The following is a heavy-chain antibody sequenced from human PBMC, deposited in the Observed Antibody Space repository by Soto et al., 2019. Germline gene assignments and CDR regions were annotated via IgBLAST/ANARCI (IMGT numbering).Heavy chain of an antibody. CDR2: IWHDGSEK. Sequence: PLGSLGLSCAASGYTLRKSGIHGVRQAPGKGLEWVAVIWHDGSEKYYADSVKGRFTISRDNSKNTVYLQMNSLRVEDTAVYYCARRVIGSSRAFDIWGQGTMVTVSS. D-gene: IGHD3-10*01. CDR3: ARRVIGSSRAFDI. CDR1: GYTLRKSG. V-gene: IGHV3-33*01. J-gene: IGHJ3*02.